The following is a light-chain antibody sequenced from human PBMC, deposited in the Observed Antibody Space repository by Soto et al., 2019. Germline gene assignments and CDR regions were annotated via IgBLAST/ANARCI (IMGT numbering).Light chain of an antibody. J-gene: IGKJ4*01. CDR2: GAS. CDR3: QQYNNWPLLT. CDR1: QSVSNNY. V-gene: IGKV3-20*01. Sequence: EIVLAQSPGTLSLSPGERATLCCRASQSVSNNYLAWYQQKPGQAPRLLIYGASTRATGIPDRFSGSGSGTDFTLTISSLQSEDFAVYYCQQYNNWPLLTFGGGTKVDI.